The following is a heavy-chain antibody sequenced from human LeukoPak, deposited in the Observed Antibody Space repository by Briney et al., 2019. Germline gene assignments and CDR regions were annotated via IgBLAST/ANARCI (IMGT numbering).Heavy chain of an antibody. J-gene: IGHJ5*02. CDR1: GYTFTGYY. CDR2: INPNSGGT. V-gene: IGHV1-2*02. Sequence: ASVKVSCKASGYTFTGYYMHWVRQAPGQGLEWMGWINPNSGGTNYAQKFQGRVTMTRDTSISTAYMELSRLRSDDTAVYYCARDAHYDFWSGYETTNWFDPWGQGTLVTVSS. D-gene: IGHD3-3*01. CDR3: ARDAHYDFWSGYETTNWFDP.